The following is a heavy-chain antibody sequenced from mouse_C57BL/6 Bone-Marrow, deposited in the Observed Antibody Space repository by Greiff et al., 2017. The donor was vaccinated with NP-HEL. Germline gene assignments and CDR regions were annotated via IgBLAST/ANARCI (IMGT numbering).Heavy chain of an antibody. CDR2: IDPENGDT. Sequence: VQLQQSGAELVRPGASVKLSCTASGFNIKDDYMHWVKQRPEQGLEWIGWIDPENGDTESASKFQGKATITAATSSNKAYLQLSSLTAEDTAVYYCTMRGAGGQGTLVTVSA. CDR1: GFNIKDDY. V-gene: IGHV14-4*01. J-gene: IGHJ3*01. CDR3: TMRGA.